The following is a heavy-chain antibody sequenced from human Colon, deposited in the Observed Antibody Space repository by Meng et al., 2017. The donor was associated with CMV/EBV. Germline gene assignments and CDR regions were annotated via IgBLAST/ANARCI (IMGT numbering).Heavy chain of an antibody. V-gene: IGHV3-74*01. D-gene: IGHD2-15*01. CDR3: VRDIRVDDY. CDR1: GFTFNKYL. Sequence: EVELVESGGGLVLPGGSLRLSFAASGFTFNKYLMHWVRQAPGEGLVWVARINEDGTTTNYADSVKGRFTISRDNAKNTVYLQLNSLRAEDTAVYYCVRDIRVDDYWGQGTLVTVSS. J-gene: IGHJ4*02. CDR2: INEDGTTT.